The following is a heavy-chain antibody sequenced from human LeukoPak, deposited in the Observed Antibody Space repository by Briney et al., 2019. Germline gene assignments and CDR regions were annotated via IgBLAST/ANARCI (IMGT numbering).Heavy chain of an antibody. CDR3: AKGPDCSSTSCYTVGALDI. V-gene: IGHV3-23*01. J-gene: IGHJ3*02. CDR2: ISGSGGST. CDR1: GFTFSSYA. Sequence: SGGSLRLSCAASGFTFSSYAMSWVRQAPGKGLEWVSAISGSGGSTYYADSVKGRFTISRDNSKNTLYLQMNSLRAEDTAVYYCAKGPDCSSTSCYTVGALDIWGQGTMVTVSS. D-gene: IGHD2-2*02.